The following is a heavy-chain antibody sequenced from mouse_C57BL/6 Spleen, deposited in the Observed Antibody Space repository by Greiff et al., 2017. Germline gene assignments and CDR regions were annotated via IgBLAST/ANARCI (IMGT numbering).Heavy chain of an antibody. CDR1: GFTFSDYG. D-gene: IGHD5-5*01. Sequence: EVKLMESGGGLVKPGGSLKLSCAASGFTFSDYGMHWVRQAPEKGLEWVAYISSGSSTIYYADTVKGRFTISRDNAKNTLFLQMTSLRAEDTAMYYCARKLPDYDAMDYWGQGTSVTVSS. V-gene: IGHV5-17*01. CDR3: ARKLPDYDAMDY. CDR2: ISSGSSTI. J-gene: IGHJ4*01.